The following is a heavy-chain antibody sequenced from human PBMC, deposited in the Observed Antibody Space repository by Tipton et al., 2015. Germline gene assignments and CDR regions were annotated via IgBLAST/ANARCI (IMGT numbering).Heavy chain of an antibody. CDR3: AREAYGSFDS. D-gene: IGHD4-17*01. J-gene: IGHJ4*02. CDR1: GFTFSSYS. Sequence: SLRLSCAASGFTFSSYSMNWVRQAPGKGLEWVSSISSRTSYIHYADSVKGRFTISRDNAKNALYLQMNSLRAEDTAVYFCAREAYGSFDSWGQGTLVTVSS. V-gene: IGHV3-21*01. CDR2: ISSRTSYI.